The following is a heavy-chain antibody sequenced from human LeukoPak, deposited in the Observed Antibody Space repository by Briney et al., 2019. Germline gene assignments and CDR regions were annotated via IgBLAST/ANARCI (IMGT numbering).Heavy chain of an antibody. D-gene: IGHD2-15*01. CDR3: ARDRTYCSGGSCSLNYYDSSDYYFDY. CDR1: GGSFSGYY. CDR2: INHSGST. V-gene: IGHV4-34*01. J-gene: IGHJ4*02. Sequence: PSETLSLTCAVYGGSFSGYYWSWIRQPPGKGLEWIGEINHSGSTNYNPSLKSRVTISVDTSKNQFSLKLSSVTAADTAVYYCARDRTYCSGGSCSLNYYDSSDYYFDYWGQGTLVTVSS.